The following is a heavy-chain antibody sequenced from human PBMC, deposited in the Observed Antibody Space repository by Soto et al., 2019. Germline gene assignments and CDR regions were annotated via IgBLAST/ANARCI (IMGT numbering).Heavy chain of an antibody. CDR2: IIPILGIA. D-gene: IGHD3-10*01. J-gene: IGHJ6*02. Sequence: QVQLVQSGAEVKKPGSSVKVSCKASGGTFSSYTISWVRQAPGQGLELMGRIIPILGIANYAQKFQGRVTITADKSTSPAYMELSSLRSEDTAVYYCSSHMSSGYYYGMDVWGQGTTVTVSS. CDR1: GGTFSSYT. V-gene: IGHV1-69*02. CDR3: SSHMSSGYYYGMDV.